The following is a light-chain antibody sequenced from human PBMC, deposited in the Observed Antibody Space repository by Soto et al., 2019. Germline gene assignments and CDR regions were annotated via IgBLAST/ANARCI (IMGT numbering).Light chain of an antibody. CDR3: QQYGSSGT. J-gene: IGKJ1*01. V-gene: IGKV3-20*01. CDR1: QSVSSGR. CDR2: GAS. Sequence: EIVLTPSPGTLSLSPGQSATLSCRASQSVSSGRLAWYQQKPGQAPRLLIYGASNRATGIPDRFSGSGSGTDFTLTISRLEPEDFAVYYCQQYGSSGTFGQGTKVDIK.